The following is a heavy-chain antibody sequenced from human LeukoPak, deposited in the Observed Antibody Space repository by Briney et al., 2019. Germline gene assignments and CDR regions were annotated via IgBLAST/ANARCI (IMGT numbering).Heavy chain of an antibody. J-gene: IGHJ4*02. CDR1: GGSISSYY. Sequence: PSEILSLTCTVSGGSISSYYWSWIRQPPGKGLEWIGYIYYSGSTNYSPSLKSRVTISVDTSKNQFSLKLSSVTAADTAVYYCASSPQSGSYYFDYWGQGTLVTVSS. CDR2: IYYSGST. V-gene: IGHV4-59*01. CDR3: ASSPQSGSYYFDY. D-gene: IGHD1-26*01.